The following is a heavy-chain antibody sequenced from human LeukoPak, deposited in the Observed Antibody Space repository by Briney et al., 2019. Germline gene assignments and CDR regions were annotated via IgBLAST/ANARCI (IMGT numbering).Heavy chain of an antibody. J-gene: IGHJ5*02. CDR2: ICSSGST. D-gene: IGHD3-10*01. CDR3: ARDRGTDGSDQLDP. V-gene: IGHV4-4*07. Sequence: SETLSLTCTVSGGSTSSYCWIWIRQSAGKGLEWIGRICSSGSTVYNPSLKSRVTISSDMSNNQFSLKLTSVTAADTAVYCCARDRGTDGSDQLDPWGQGILVTVSS. CDR1: GGSTSSYC.